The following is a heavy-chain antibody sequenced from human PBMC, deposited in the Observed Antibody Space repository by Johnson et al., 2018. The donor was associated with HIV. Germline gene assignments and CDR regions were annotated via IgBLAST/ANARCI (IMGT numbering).Heavy chain of an antibody. CDR3: ATRGFYCTDGICHGVFDF. CDR1: GFTFDHYV. D-gene: IGHD2-8*01. CDR2: ISWNSGSI. J-gene: IGHJ3*01. V-gene: IGHV3-9*01. Sequence: VQLVESGGGVVRPGGSLRLSCAASGFTFDHYVMHWVRQAPGKGLEWVSGISWNSGSIGYADSVKGRFTISRDNAKNSQYLQMNSLRAEDTALYYCATRGFYCTDGICHGVFDFWGQGTVVSVSS.